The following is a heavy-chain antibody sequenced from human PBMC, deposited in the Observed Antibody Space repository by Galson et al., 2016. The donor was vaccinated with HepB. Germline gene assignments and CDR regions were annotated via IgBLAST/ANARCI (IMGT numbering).Heavy chain of an antibody. CDR2: IPDDGRKK. J-gene: IGHJ6*02. CDR1: GFTFGSYA. V-gene: IGHV3-30*03. Sequence: SLRLSCAASGFTFGSYAMNWVRQAPGTGLEWVATIPDDGRKKDYADSVKGRFTISRDNSKNTLYLQMNSLRAEDTAVYYCARDPSYYSGMDVWGQGTTVTVSS. CDR3: ARDPSYYSGMDV.